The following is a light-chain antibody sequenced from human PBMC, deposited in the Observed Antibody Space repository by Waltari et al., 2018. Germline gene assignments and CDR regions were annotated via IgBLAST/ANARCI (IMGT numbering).Light chain of an antibody. V-gene: IGLV3-25*03. CDR2: KDS. CDR3: QSGDSSGVGV. CDR1: ALPKQY. Sequence: SYELTQPPSVSVSPGQTARITCSGDALPKQYAHWYQHKPGQAPVLVIYKDSERPSGIPGGFAGSSSGTTVTLTISGVQAEDEADYYCQSGDSSGVGVFGGGTKLTVL. J-gene: IGLJ3*02.